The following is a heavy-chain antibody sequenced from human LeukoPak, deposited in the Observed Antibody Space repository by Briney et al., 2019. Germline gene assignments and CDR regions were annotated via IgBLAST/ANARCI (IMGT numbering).Heavy chain of an antibody. D-gene: IGHD5-12*01. J-gene: IGHJ4*02. CDR2: INPNNGDT. V-gene: IGHV1-2*04. CDR3: ARGGYSGTEKPNDY. CDR1: GYTFSGFY. Sequence: AASVKVSCKASGYTFSGFYIHWVRQAPGQGLEWMGWINPNNGDTYYAKNFQGWVSMTRDTSITTVYMELSRLRSDDTAVYYCARGGYSGTEKPNDYGGQGTQVTVSS.